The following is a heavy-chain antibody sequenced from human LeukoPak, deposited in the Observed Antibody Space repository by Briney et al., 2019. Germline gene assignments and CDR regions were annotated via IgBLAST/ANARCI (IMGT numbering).Heavy chain of an antibody. CDR3: ARDRAYGSGSYSNYYYYYGMDV. D-gene: IGHD3-10*01. CDR1: GFTFSSYA. V-gene: IGHV3-30*04. Sequence: GESLRLSCAASGFTFSSYAMHWVRQAPGKGLEWVAVISYDGSNKYYADSVKGRFTISRDNSKSTLYLQMNSLRAEDTAVYYCARDRAYGSGSYSNYYYYYGMDVWGKGTTVTVSS. CDR2: ISYDGSNK. J-gene: IGHJ6*04.